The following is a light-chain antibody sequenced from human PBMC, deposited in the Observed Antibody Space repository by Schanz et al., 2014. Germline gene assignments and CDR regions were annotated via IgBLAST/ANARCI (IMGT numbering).Light chain of an antibody. CDR1: QDISSW. J-gene: IGKJ4*01. Sequence: DIQITQSPSSVSASVGDRVTLTCRASQDISSWLAWYQQKPGQAPKLLIYAASTLQSGVPSRFSGSGSGTDFTLTISSLQPEDFAAYYCQQANIFPLTFGGGTKVEIK. V-gene: IGKV1D-12*01. CDR3: QQANIFPLT. CDR2: AAS.